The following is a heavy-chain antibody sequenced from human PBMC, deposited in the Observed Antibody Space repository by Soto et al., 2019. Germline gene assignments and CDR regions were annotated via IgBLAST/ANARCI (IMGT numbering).Heavy chain of an antibody. J-gene: IGHJ4*02. CDR1: CASISSGNYY. CDR3: ARRYGGNFDY. V-gene: IGHV4-30-4*02. Sequence: SETLSLTCTVSCASISSGNYYWSWIRQPPGKGLEWIGYIYSSGTTYYNPSLESRVTISVDTSKNQFSLKLSSVAAADTAVYCCARRYGGNFDYWGQGTLVTVSS. CDR2: IYSSGTT. D-gene: IGHD3-16*01.